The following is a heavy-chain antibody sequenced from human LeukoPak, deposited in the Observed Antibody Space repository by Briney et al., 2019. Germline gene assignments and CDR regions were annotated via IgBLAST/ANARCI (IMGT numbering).Heavy chain of an antibody. V-gene: IGHV3-66*01. J-gene: IGHJ4*02. CDR3: ASTGGSYSPDLDY. Sequence: GGSLRLSCAASGFTVSSNYMSWVRQAPGKGLEWVSVIYSGGSTYYADSVKGRFTISRDNSKNTLYLQMNSLGAEDTAVYYCASTGGSYSPDLDYWGQGTLVTVSS. D-gene: IGHD1-26*01. CDR1: GFTVSSNY. CDR2: IYSGGST.